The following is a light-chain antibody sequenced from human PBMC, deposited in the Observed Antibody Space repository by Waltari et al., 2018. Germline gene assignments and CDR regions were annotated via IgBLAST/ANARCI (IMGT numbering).Light chain of an antibody. Sequence: DIQMTQSPSSLSASVGDRVTITCRASQGSRDYVAWYPQKPGKVPKLLIFAASTLQSGVPSRFSGSGSGTEFTLTISSLQPEDVATYYCQKCNSAPFTFGPGTKVDIK. J-gene: IGKJ3*01. CDR3: QKCNSAPFT. CDR2: AAS. V-gene: IGKV1-27*01. CDR1: QGSRDY.